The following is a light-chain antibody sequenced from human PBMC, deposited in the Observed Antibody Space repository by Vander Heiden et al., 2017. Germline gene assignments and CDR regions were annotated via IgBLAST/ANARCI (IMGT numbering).Light chain of an antibody. J-gene: IGKJ4*01. Sequence: ERVMTQSPATLSVSPGERATLSCRASQSVSSNLAWYQQKPGQTPRLLIYGASTRATGIPDRFSGSGSGTEFILTIGSLQSEDFAVYYCQQYNNWPLTFGGGTKVEIK. CDR1: QSVSSN. V-gene: IGKV3-15*01. CDR3: QQYNNWPLT. CDR2: GAS.